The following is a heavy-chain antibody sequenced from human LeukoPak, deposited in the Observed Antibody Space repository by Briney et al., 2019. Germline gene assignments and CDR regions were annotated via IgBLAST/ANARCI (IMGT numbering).Heavy chain of an antibody. V-gene: IGHV3-23*01. Sequence: TGGSLRVSSAASGFTFRNYAMSRVRQAPGKGLEWVPAISGNGGRTYYADSVKGRFTISRDNSKNTLYLQMNSLRAEDTAVYYCAKEPYTSGCFDPWGQGTLVTVSS. CDR2: ISGNGGRT. J-gene: IGHJ5*02. CDR1: GFTFRNYA. CDR3: AKEPYTSGCFDP. D-gene: IGHD6-19*01.